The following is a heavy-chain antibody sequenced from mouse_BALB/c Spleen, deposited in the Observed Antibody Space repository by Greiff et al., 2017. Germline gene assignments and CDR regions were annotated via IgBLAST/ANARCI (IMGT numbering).Heavy chain of an antibody. CDR1: GFTFSSYT. CDR3: ARRNYRYDFYAMDY. J-gene: IGHJ4*01. V-gene: IGHV5-12-2*01. Sequence: EVHLVESGGGLVQPGGSLKLSCAASGFTFSSYTMSWVRQTPEKRLEWVAYISNGGGSTYYPDTVKGRFTISRDNAKNTLYLQMSSLKSEDTAMYYCARRNYRYDFYAMDYWGQGTSVTVSS. CDR2: ISNGGGST. D-gene: IGHD2-14*01.